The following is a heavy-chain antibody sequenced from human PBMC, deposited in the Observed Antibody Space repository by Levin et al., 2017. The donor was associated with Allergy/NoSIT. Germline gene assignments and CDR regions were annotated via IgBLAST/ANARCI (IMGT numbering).Heavy chain of an antibody. CDR2: ISGSGGST. V-gene: IGHV3-23*01. D-gene: IGHD3-10*01. Sequence: PGGSLRLSCAASGFTFSSYAMSWVRQAPGKGLEWVSAISGSGGSTYYADSVKGRFTISRDNSKNTLYLQMNSLRAEDTAVYYCAKVSITMVRGVRNAFDIWGQGTMVTVSS. J-gene: IGHJ3*02. CDR3: AKVSITMVRGVRNAFDI. CDR1: GFTFSSYA.